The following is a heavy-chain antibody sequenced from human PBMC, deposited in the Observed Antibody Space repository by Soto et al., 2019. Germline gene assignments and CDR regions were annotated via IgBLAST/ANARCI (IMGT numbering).Heavy chain of an antibody. Sequence: GGSLRLSCAASGFSVNSHYVSWVRRAPGKGLEWVSVVNAGGSRTYYADSVKGRFTFSRDSSKNTLYLQMNSLRVEDAAVYYCAARVRTSGWYADFDYWGQGTLVTVSS. J-gene: IGHJ4*02. CDR3: AARVRTSGWYADFDY. CDR1: GFSVNSHY. V-gene: IGHV3-53*01. D-gene: IGHD6-19*01. CDR2: VNAGGSRT.